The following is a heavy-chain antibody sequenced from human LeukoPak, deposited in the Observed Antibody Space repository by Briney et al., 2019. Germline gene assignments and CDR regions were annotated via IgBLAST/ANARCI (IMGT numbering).Heavy chain of an antibody. CDR3: ARETPYSSSNWFDP. CDR1: GFTFSSYA. CDR2: ISYDGSNK. J-gene: IGHJ5*02. Sequence: GGSLRLSCAASGFTFSSYAMHWVRQAPGKGLEWVAVISYDGSNKYYADSVKGRFTISRDNSKNTLYLQMNSLRAEDTAVYYCARETPYSSSNWFDPWGQGTLVTVSS. V-gene: IGHV3-30*04. D-gene: IGHD6-13*01.